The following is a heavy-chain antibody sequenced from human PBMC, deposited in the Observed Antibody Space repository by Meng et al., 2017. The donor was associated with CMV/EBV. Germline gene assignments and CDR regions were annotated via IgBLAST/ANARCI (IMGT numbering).Heavy chain of an antibody. Sequence: KVSCKGSGYSFTSYWIGWVRQMPGKGLEWMGIIYPGDSDTRYSPSFQGQVTISADKSISTAYLQWSSLKASDTAMYYCARGVDSGYYYYGMDVWGQGTTVTVSS. D-gene: IGHD3-10*01. V-gene: IGHV5-51*01. CDR3: ARGVDSGYYYYGMDV. J-gene: IGHJ6*02. CDR1: GYSFTSYW. CDR2: IYPGDSDT.